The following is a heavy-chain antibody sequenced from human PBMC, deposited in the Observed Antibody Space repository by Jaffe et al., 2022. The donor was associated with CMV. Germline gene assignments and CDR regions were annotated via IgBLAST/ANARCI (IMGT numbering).Heavy chain of an antibody. CDR2: FDPDDGET. V-gene: IGHV1-24*01. D-gene: IGHD3-10*01. Sequence: QVQLLQSGAEVKKSGASVKVSCKISGYTLTDLSIHWLRQAPGKGLEWMGGFDPDDGETIYAQKFQGRVTMTEDTSTDTAYMELNSLRSNDTAVYYCAAIRGRTTMVRGVVPPFDPWGQGALVTVSS. CDR3: AAIRGRTTMVRGVVPPFDP. J-gene: IGHJ5*02. CDR1: GYTLTDLS.